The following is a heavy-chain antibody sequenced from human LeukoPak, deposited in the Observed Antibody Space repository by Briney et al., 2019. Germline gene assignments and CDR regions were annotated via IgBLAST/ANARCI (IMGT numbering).Heavy chain of an antibody. CDR3: AKEFFYGSGSYDY. V-gene: IGHV3-23*01. D-gene: IGHD3-10*01. CDR2: ISGSGGST. J-gene: IGHJ4*02. Sequence: TGGSLRLSCAASGFTFSSYAMSWVRQAPGKGLEWVSAISGSGGSTYYADSVKGRFTISRDNSKNTLYLQMNSLRAEDTAVYYRAKEFFYGSGSYDYWGQGTLVTVSS. CDR1: GFTFSSYA.